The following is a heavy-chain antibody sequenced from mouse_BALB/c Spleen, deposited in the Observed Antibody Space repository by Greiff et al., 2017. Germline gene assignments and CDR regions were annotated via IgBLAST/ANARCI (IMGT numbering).Heavy chain of an antibody. V-gene: IGHV3-2*02. J-gene: IGHJ4*01. D-gene: IGHD2-12*01. CDR3: ARRYDVGAMDY. Sequence: EVQLKESGPGLVKPSQSLSLTCTVTGYSITSDYAWNWIRQFPGNKLEWMGYISYSGSTSYNPSLKSRISITRDTSKNQFFLQLNSVTTEDTATYYCARRYDVGAMDYWGQGTSVTVSS. CDR2: ISYSGST. CDR1: GYSITSDYA.